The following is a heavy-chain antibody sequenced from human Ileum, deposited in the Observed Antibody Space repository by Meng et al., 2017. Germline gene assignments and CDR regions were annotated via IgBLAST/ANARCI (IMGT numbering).Heavy chain of an antibody. CDR1: GFTFRSYS. CDR2: ISSSSSYI. J-gene: IGHJ3*02. Sequence: GESLKISCAASGFTFRSYSMNWVRQAPGKGLEWVSSISSSSSYISYADSVQGRFPISRDNAKNSLYLQMNRLRAEYTAVYYCARMHGYDAFDIWGQGTMVTVSS. D-gene: IGHD6-13*01. CDR3: ARMHGYDAFDI. V-gene: IGHV3-21*01.